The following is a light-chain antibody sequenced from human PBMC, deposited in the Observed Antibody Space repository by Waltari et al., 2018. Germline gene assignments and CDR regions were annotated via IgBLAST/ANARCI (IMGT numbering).Light chain of an antibody. J-gene: IGLJ1*01. CDR3: ATWDDSLSGYV. V-gene: IGLV1-47*01. CDR1: SSNIGRNY. Sequence: QSVLTQPPSASGTPGQRVTISCSGTSSNIGRNYVFWFHQLPGTAPKVLIYKDNRRPPGVPDRFSGSKVGTSASLAISGLRSEDEADYYCATWDDSLSGYVFGSGTKVAVL. CDR2: KDN.